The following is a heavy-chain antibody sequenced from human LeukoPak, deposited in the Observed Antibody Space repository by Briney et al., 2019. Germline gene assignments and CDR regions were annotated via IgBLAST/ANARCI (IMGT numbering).Heavy chain of an antibody. CDR3: ARETITIGMYYFDY. D-gene: IGHD3-9*01. V-gene: IGHV1-2*02. CDR1: GYTFTGYY. Sequence: ASVKVSCKASGYTFTGYYMHWVRQAPGQGLEWMGWINPNSGGTNYAQKFQGRVTMTRDTSISTAYMELSRLRSDDTAVYYCARETITIGMYYFDYWGQGTLVTVSS. J-gene: IGHJ4*02. CDR2: INPNSGGT.